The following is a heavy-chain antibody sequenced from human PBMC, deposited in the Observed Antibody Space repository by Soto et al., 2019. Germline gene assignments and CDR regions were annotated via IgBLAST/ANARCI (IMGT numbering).Heavy chain of an antibody. V-gene: IGHV3-11*06. D-gene: IGHD6-13*01. CDR1: GFTFIDYY. CDR3: ARHPERIAQIGWFDP. J-gene: IGHJ5*02. Sequence: GGSLRLSCAASGFTFIDYYMSWIRQAPGKGLEWVSYISSSSSYTNYADSVKGRFTISRDNAKNSLYLQMNSLRAEDTAVYYCARHPERIAQIGWFDPWGQGTLVTVSS. CDR2: ISSSSSYT.